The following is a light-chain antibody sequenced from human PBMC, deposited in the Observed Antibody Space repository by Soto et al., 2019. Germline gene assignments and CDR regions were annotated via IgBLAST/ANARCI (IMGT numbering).Light chain of an antibody. CDR2: KAS. CDR1: ESIGIW. CDR3: QQYKSYSWT. J-gene: IGKJ1*01. V-gene: IGKV1-5*03. Sequence: DIQMTQSPSTLSASVGDRVTITSRASESIGIWLAWYQQKPRKAPQFLIYKASSLESGVPARFIGSGSGTEFTLTISSRQPDDFATYYCQQYKSYSWTFGQGTKVEIK.